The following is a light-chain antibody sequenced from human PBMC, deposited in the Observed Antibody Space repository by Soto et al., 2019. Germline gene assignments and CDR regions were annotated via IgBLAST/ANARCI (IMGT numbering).Light chain of an antibody. J-gene: IGLJ3*02. V-gene: IGLV2-23*02. CDR1: SIDVGSYNL. CDR2: EVS. CDR3: CSYAGSSPWV. Sequence: QSVLTQPASVSGSPGQSITISCTGTSIDVGSYNLVSWYQQHPGKAPKLMIYEVSKRPSGVSNRFSGSKSGNTASLTISGLQAEDEADYYCCSYAGSSPWVFGGGTKLTVL.